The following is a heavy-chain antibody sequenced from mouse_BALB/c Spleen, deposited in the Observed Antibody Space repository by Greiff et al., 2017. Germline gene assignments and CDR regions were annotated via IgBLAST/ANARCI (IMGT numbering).Heavy chain of an antibody. V-gene: IGHV5-4*02. CDR1: GFTFSDYY. Sequence: EVQLVESGGGLVKPGGSLKLSCAASGFTFSDYYMYWVRQTPEKRLEWVATISDGGSYTYYPDSVKGRFTISRDNAKNNLYLQMSSLKSEDTAMYYCARETTGTSFAYWGEGTLVTVSA. CDR2: ISDGGSYT. CDR3: ARETTGTSFAY. J-gene: IGHJ3*01. D-gene: IGHD4-1*01.